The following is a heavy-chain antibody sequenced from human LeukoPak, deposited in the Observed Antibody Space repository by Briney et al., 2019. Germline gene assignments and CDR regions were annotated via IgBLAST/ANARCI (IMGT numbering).Heavy chain of an antibody. CDR1: GGSISSYY. CDR2: IYYNGNT. CDR3: ARGRGNYYGMDV. V-gene: IGHV4-59*01. J-gene: IGHJ6*02. Sequence: SETLSLTCTVSGGSISSYYWNWIRRPPGKGLEWIGYIYYNGNTNYSPSLKSRVTMSVDTSKNLFSLKVSSVTAADTAVYYCARGRGNYYGMDVWGQGTTVTVSS.